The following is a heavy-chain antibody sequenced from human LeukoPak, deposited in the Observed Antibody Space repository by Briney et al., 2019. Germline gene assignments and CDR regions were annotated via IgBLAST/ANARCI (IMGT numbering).Heavy chain of an antibody. V-gene: IGHV3-74*01. Sequence: GGSLRLSCAASGFTFSTYWMHWVRQAPEKGLVWVSRINSDGTNTNYADSVKGRFSISRDNAKNTLYLQMNSLRAEDTAVYYCARVGEYDTSSRLGYWGQGTLVTVSS. CDR3: ARVGEYDTSSRLGY. J-gene: IGHJ4*02. CDR1: GFTFSTYW. D-gene: IGHD6-6*01. CDR2: INSDGTNT.